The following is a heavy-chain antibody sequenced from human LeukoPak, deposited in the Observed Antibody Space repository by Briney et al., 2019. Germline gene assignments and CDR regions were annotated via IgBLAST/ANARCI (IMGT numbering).Heavy chain of an antibody. J-gene: IGHJ4*02. D-gene: IGHD5-18*01. V-gene: IGHV3-11*01. Sequence: PGVSLRLSCAASGSTFSDYYMSWIRQAPGKGLEWVSYISSSGSTMYYADSVKGRFTISRDNAKNSLYLQMNSLRAEDTAVYYCATDYGPTRGPGYSEGDYWGQGTLVTVSS. CDR2: ISSSGSTM. CDR3: ATDYGPTRGPGYSEGDY. CDR1: GSTFSDYY.